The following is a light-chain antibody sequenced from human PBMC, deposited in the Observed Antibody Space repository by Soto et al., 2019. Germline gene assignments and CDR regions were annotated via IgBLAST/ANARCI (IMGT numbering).Light chain of an antibody. V-gene: IGKV1-5*01. Sequence: DIQMTQSPSTLSASVGDRVIVTCRASQSISNWLAWYQQKPGKAPKLLIYDASTLHSGLPSRFSGSGSGTDFSLTISSLQPEDSATYFCLQHNSYPGTFGQGTKVDI. J-gene: IGKJ1*01. CDR2: DAS. CDR3: LQHNSYPGT. CDR1: QSISNW.